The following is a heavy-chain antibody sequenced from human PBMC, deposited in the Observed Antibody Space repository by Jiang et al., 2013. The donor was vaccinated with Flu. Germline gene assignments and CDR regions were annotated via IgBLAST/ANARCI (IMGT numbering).Heavy chain of an antibody. J-gene: IGHJ3*02. V-gene: IGHV5-51*01. D-gene: IGHD1-26*01. CDR3: ARSLGGSHDAFNI. CDR2: IYPGDSDS. Sequence: GWVRQMPGKGLEWTGIIYPGDSDSRFSPSFQGQVTISADKSINTAYLQWSSLKASDTAMYYCARSLGGSHDAFNIWGPGTMVTVSS.